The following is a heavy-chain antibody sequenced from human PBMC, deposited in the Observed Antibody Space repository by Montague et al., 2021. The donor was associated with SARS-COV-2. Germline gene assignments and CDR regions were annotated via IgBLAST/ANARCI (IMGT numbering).Heavy chain of an antibody. CDR1: GGSFSTYS. CDR3: PRLGDGVVPSPILGVGPYYYYYYLDV. Sequence: SETLSLTCAVHGGSFSTYSWNWIRQPPGKGLEWIGEIHHGGSTNYNTSLKSRVTISADTSTNQFSRKLTSGAAANTAVYYCPRLGDGVVPSPILGVGPYYYYYYLDVWGKGTTVTVSS. CDR2: IHHGGST. D-gene: IGHD3-10*01. V-gene: IGHV4-34*01. J-gene: IGHJ6*03.